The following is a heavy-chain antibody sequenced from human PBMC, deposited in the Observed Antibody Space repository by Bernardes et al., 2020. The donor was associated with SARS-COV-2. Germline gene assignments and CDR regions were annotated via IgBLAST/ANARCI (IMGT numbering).Heavy chain of an antibody. CDR2: IIPRFCST. V-gene: IGHV1-69*13. CDR3: ARRSMDY. CDR1: GDTFTSYA. Sequence: SVKVSCKASGDTFTSYAFSWVRQAPGQGLEWMGRIIPRFCSTNYAQNFQGRVTITADESSSTAYMELRSLRSDDTAVYYCARRSMDYWGQGTLVTVSS. J-gene: IGHJ4*02.